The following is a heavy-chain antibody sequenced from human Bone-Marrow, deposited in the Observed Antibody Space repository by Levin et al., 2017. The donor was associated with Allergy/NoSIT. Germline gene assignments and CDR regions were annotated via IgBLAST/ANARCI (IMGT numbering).Heavy chain of an antibody. D-gene: IGHD6-13*01. Sequence: ASVKVSCSVSGYTFSDYYIHWIRQPPGQGLEWIGWIDPTRGATQFAEKFHARVVLTRDSSISTAYMELGKLRSDDTALYYCARGGASSNDYWGQGTLVTVSS. J-gene: IGHJ4*02. V-gene: IGHV1-2*02. CDR2: IDPTRGAT. CDR1: GYTFSDYY. CDR3: ARGGASSNDY.